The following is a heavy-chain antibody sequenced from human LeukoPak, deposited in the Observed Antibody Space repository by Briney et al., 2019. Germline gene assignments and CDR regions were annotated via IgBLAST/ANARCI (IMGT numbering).Heavy chain of an antibody. CDR1: GDSISGSNYH. CDR2: VHHTGRA. CDR3: AREPDA. V-gene: IGHV4-39*07. Sequence: SETLSLTCTVSGDSISGSNYHWGWIRQPPGKGLEWLGTVHHTGRAFYNPSLRGRTTVSVDISKNQFSLKLTSVTAADTAVYYCAREPDAWGQGTLVTVSS. J-gene: IGHJ5*02.